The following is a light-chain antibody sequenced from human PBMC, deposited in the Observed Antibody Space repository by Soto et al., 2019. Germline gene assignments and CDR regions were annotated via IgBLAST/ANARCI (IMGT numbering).Light chain of an antibody. CDR3: QQYNTWLT. J-gene: IGKJ4*01. CDR2: GAS. Sequence: EIVMTQSPATLSVSPGERATLSCRASQSVSSNLAWYQQKPGQAPRLLIYGASTRATGIPASFSGSGSGTEFTLTISSLQSEDFAVYYCQQYNTWLTFGGGTKVEIK. V-gene: IGKV3-15*01. CDR1: QSVSSN.